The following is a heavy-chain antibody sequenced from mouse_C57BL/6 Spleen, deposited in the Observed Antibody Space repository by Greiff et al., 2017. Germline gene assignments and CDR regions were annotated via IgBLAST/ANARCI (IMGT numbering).Heavy chain of an antibody. CDR1: GFTFSNYW. J-gene: IGHJ2*01. CDR2: IRLKSDNYAT. V-gene: IGHV6-3*01. CDR3: TQGNYFDY. Sequence: EVKLEASGGGLAQPGGSMKLSCVASGFTFSNYWMNWVRQSPEKGLEWVAQIRLKSDNYATHYAESVKGRFTISRDDSKSSVYLQMNNLRAEDTGIYYCTQGNYFDYWGQGTTLTVSS.